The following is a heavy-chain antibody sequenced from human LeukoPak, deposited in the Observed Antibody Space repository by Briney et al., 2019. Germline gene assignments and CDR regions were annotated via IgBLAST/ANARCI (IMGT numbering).Heavy chain of an antibody. CDR1: GFTFSSYS. CDR2: ISSSSSTI. D-gene: IGHD3-10*01. V-gene: IGHV3-48*04. Sequence: GGSLRLSCAASGFTFSSYSMNWVRQAPGKGLEWVSYISSSSSTIYYADSVKGRFTISRDNAKNSLYLQMNSLRAEDTAVYYCARDLYGSGSFWGQGTLVTISS. CDR3: ARDLYGSGSF. J-gene: IGHJ4*02.